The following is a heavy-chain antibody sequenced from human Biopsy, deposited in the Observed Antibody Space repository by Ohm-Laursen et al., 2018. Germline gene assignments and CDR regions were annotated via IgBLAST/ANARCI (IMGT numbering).Heavy chain of an antibody. CDR3: ARIPIPIFSAALVYRHRRHLQGLDV. CDR2: IDWGDAK. CDR1: GFSVHTRGLS. Sequence: TQTLTLTCTLSGFSVHTRGLSVTWIRQPPGKALEWLARIDWGDAKFYSASLKSRLTISKGTSGNHVVLTLSDVDPVDTGTYYCARIPIPIFSAALVYRHRRHLQGLDVWGQGTTVIVSS. V-gene: IGHV2-70*16. J-gene: IGHJ6*02. D-gene: IGHD2-21*01.